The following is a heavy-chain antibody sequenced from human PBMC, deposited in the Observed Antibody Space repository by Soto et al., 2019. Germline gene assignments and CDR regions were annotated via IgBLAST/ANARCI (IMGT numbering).Heavy chain of an antibody. J-gene: IGHJ4*02. D-gene: IGHD5-18*01. CDR2: ISYDGSNK. Sequence: QVQLVESGGGVVQPGRSLRLSCAASGFTFSSYGMHWVRQAPGKGLEWVAVISYDGSNKYYADSVKGRFTISRDNSKNTLYLQMNSLRAEDTAVYYCAKEGSYGPHDYWGQGTLVTVSS. CDR3: AKEGSYGPHDY. CDR1: GFTFSSYG. V-gene: IGHV3-30*18.